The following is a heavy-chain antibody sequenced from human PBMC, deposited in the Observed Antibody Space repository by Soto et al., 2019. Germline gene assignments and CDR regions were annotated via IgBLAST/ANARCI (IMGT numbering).Heavy chain of an antibody. CDR2: GYYGGRT. J-gene: IGHJ6*02. D-gene: IGHD6-13*01. CDR1: GGFINNSACY. CDR3: ARDGAYSTSVYFYYGMDV. Sequence: QVHLQESGPGLVKPSETLSLTCTVSGGFINNSACYWGWIRHPPGKGLDWIASGYYGGRTSYNPSLRSRVTFSLVTSKSRFSLELSSATAADTAVYYCARDGAYSTSVYFYYGMDVWGQGTTVTVSS. V-gene: IGHV4-39*02.